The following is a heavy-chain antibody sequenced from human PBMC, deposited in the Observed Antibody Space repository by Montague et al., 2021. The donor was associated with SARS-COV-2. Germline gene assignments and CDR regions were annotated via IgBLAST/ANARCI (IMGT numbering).Heavy chain of an antibody. Sequence: SETLSLTCAVYGGSFSDYHWTWIRQPPGGGLEWIGQINYGGSTKNNPSLRSRVTISIDTSKNQFSLKLTSVTAADTAVYYCARGAPGYWGQGTLVTVSS. CDR3: ARGAPGY. V-gene: IGHV4-34*01. CDR2: INYGGST. J-gene: IGHJ4*02. D-gene: IGHD1-1*01. CDR1: GGSFSDYH.